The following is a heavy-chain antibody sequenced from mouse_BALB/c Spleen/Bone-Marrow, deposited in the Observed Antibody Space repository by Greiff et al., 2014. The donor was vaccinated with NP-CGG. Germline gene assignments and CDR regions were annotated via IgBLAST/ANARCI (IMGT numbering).Heavy chain of an antibody. Sequence: EVMLVESGPDLVKPSQSLSLTCTVTGYSITSYYSWHWIRQFPGNKLEWMGYIHYSGTTVYNPSLKSRISITRDTSNNQFFLQLNSVTTKDTATYYCARFAGTPYTMDYWGQGTSVTVSS. V-gene: IGHV3-1*02. CDR1: GYSITSYYS. J-gene: IGHJ4*01. D-gene: IGHD4-1*01. CDR3: ARFAGTPYTMDY. CDR2: IHYSGTT.